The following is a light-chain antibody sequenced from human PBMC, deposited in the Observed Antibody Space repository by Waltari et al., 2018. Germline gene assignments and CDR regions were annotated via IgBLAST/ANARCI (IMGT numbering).Light chain of an antibody. CDR3: QAWDSSSDSYV. CDR1: KLGHKF. J-gene: IGLJ1*01. Sequence: SYELTQPPSVSVSAGQTASITCSGDKLGHKFVCWFQQRPGQTPVLVIYQDKKRPSVSPVRFSGSNSGNTATLTISGTQPLDEADYYCQAWDSSSDSYVFGSGTKVTV. V-gene: IGLV3-1*01. CDR2: QDK.